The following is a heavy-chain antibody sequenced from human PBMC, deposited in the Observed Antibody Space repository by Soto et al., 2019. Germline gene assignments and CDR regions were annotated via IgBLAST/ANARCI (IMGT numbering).Heavy chain of an antibody. J-gene: IGHJ5*02. CDR1: GGSISNYY. V-gene: IGHV4-59*01. CDR3: ASGGNWFDP. Sequence: PSETLSLTCNVSGGSISNYYWTWVRQSPEKGLEWIGYMYYNGNINYNPSLKSRVTISIDTSKNQFSLTLKSATAADTAVYYCASGGNWFDPWGQGVLVTVS. CDR2: MYYNGNI. D-gene: IGHD3-16*01.